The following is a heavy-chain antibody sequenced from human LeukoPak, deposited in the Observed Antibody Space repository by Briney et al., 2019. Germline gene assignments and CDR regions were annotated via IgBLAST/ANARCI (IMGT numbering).Heavy chain of an antibody. V-gene: IGHV4-39*01. D-gene: IGHD2-2*01. Sequence: PSETLSLTCTVSGGSISSSSYYWGWIRQPPGKGLEWIGSIYYSGSTYYNPSLKSRVTISVDTSKNQFSLKLSSVTAADTAVYYCARIPMLALQDWYFDLWGRGTLVTVSS. CDR2: IYYSGST. CDR3: ARIPMLALQDWYFDL. CDR1: GGSISSSSYY. J-gene: IGHJ2*01.